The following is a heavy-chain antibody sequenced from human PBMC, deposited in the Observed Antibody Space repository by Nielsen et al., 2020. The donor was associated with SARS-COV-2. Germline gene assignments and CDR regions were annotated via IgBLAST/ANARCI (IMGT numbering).Heavy chain of an antibody. CDR3: AGPAS. Sequence: GESLKISCAASGFTFTTYVMHWVRQAPGKGLEWVSYISRSGSIIQHADSVKGRFTISRDNAKNSLYLQMDNLRVDDTAVYYCAGPASWGQGTVVTVSA. V-gene: IGHV3-48*04. J-gene: IGHJ5*02. D-gene: IGHD2-2*01. CDR2: ISRSGSII. CDR1: GFTFTTYV.